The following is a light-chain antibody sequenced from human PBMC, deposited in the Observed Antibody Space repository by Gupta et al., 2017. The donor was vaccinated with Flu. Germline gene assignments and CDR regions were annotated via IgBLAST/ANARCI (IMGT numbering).Light chain of an antibody. CDR2: GAS. CDR3: QQYGIARVV. Sequence: GESATLSCRASQTFSSYSAWYQQKPGQAPRLLIYGASSRATGIPDRFSGSGSGTDFTLTISRVEPEDSAVYYCQQYGIARVVFGGGPKVAIK. J-gene: IGKJ4*01. CDR1: QTFSSY. V-gene: IGKV3-20*01.